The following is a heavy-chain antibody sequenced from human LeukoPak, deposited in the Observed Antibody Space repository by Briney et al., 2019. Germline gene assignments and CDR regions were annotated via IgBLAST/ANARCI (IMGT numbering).Heavy chain of an antibody. CDR2: IIPIFGTA. Sequence: SVKVSCKASGGTFSSYAISWVRQAPGQGLEWMGGIIPIFGTANHAQKFQGRVTITADESTSTAYMELSSLRSEDTAVYYCARDLFPFAFDSSGYYLECPFDIWGQGTMVTVSS. CDR1: GGTFSSYA. D-gene: IGHD3-22*01. V-gene: IGHV1-69*13. J-gene: IGHJ3*02. CDR3: ARDLFPFAFDSSGYYLECPFDI.